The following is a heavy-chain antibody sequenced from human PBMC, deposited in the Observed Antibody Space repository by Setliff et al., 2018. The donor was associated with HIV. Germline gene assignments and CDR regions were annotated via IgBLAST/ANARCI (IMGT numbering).Heavy chain of an antibody. V-gene: IGHV4-61*09. CDR3: ARSLLPSITVAGTIGY. J-gene: IGHJ4*02. CDR1: GGSISSGTYF. Sequence: SETLSLTCTVSGGSISSGTYFWSWIRQPAGKGLEWIGHIHTSGNANYNPSLNSRVTISVDTSKDHFSLKLSSVTAADTAVYYCARSLLPSITVAGTIGYWGQGSLVTVSS. CDR2: IHTSGNA. D-gene: IGHD6-19*01.